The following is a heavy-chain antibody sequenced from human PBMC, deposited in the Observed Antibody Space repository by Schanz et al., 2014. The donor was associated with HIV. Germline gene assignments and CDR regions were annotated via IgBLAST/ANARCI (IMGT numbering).Heavy chain of an antibody. Sequence: VQLVESGGGVVQPGGSLRLSCAASGFTFSSDWMSWVRQAPGTGLEWVGEKKQDGSEKYIVDSVKGRFTISRDNGKNSLFLQMNSLRAEDTAVYYCARLRGFLWFGDHPYSFDYWGQGTLVTVSS. J-gene: IGHJ4*02. CDR3: ARLRGFLWFGDHPYSFDY. D-gene: IGHD3-10*01. CDR2: KKQDGSEK. V-gene: IGHV3-7*03. CDR1: GFTFSSDW.